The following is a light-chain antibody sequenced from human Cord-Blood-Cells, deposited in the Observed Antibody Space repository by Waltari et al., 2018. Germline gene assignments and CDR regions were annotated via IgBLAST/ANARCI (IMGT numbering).Light chain of an antibody. V-gene: IGKV3-20*01. Sequence: EIVLTQSPGTLSLSPGERATLSCRASPSVSSSYLAWYQQKPGQAPRLLIYGASSSATGIPDRFSGSGSGTDFTLTISRLEPDDFAVYYCQQYSSSPYSFGQGTKLEIK. J-gene: IGKJ2*03. CDR2: GAS. CDR3: QQYSSSPYS. CDR1: PSVSSSY.